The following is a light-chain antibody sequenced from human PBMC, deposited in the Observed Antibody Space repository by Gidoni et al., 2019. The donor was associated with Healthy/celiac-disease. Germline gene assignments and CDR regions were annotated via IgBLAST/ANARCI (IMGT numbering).Light chain of an antibody. CDR3: QQYNSYSTLT. Sequence: DIQMTQAPSTLSASVGDRVTITCRASQSISSWLAWYQQKPGKAPKLLIYDASSLERGVPSRFSGSGSGTEFTLTIIILQPDDFATYYCQQYNSYSTLTFGGGTKVEIK. CDR2: DAS. CDR1: QSISSW. J-gene: IGKJ4*01. V-gene: IGKV1-5*01.